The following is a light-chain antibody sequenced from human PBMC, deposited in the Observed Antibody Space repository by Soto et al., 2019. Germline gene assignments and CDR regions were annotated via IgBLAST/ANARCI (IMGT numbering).Light chain of an antibody. J-gene: IGKJ1*01. Sequence: DIQMTQSPSTLSASVGDRVTISCRASQPINNWLAWYQQKPGEAPRLLIYDDSNLESGVPSRFSGRGSETEFTLTINGLRPDDFATYYCQQDDSLWPFGQGTTVAVK. CDR3: QQDDSLWP. V-gene: IGKV1-5*01. CDR1: QPINNW. CDR2: DDS.